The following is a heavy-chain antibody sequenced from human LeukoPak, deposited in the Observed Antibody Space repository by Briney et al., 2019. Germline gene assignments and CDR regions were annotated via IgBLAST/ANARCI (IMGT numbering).Heavy chain of an antibody. Sequence: PGGSLRLSCAASGFTVSSNYMSWVRQAPGKGLEWVSVIYSGGSTYYADSVKGGFTISRDNSKNTLYLQMGSLRAEDTAVYLCVKDLRSDFMGVLSRYLSYWGQGTLVTVSS. CDR2: IYSGGST. CDR1: GFTVSSNY. D-gene: IGHD2/OR15-2a*01. CDR3: VKDLRSDFMGVLSRYLSY. J-gene: IGHJ4*02. V-gene: IGHV3-53*05.